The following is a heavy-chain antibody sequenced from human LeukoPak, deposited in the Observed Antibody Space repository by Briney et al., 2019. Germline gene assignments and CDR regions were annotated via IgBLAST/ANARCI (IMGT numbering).Heavy chain of an antibody. Sequence: SETLSLTCTVSGGSITTYYWSWIRQPPGKGLEWIGYIYYSGSTYYNPSLKSRVTMSVDTSKNQFSLKLSSVTAADTAVYYCARGLDSSAYYYLDYWGQGTLVTVSS. J-gene: IGHJ4*02. CDR3: ARGLDSSAYYYLDY. V-gene: IGHV4-59*01. D-gene: IGHD3-22*01. CDR1: GGSITTYY. CDR2: IYYSGST.